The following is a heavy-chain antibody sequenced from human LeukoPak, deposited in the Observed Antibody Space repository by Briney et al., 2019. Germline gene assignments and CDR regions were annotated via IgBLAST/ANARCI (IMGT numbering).Heavy chain of an antibody. D-gene: IGHD2-2*01. CDR3: ATSYAGHDY. Sequence: SETLFLTCTVSGGSISSYYWSWIRQHPGKGLEWIGYIYTSGSTNYNPSLKSRVTISVDTSKNQFSLKLSSVTAADTAVYYCATSYAGHDYWGQGTLVTVSS. V-gene: IGHV4-4*09. CDR1: GGSISSYY. CDR2: IYTSGST. J-gene: IGHJ4*02.